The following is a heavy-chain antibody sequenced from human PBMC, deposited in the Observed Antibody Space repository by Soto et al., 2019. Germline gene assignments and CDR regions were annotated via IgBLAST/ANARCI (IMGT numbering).Heavy chain of an antibody. J-gene: IGHJ4*02. V-gene: IGHV4-31*03. Sequence: PSETLSLTCTVSGGSISSGGPYWSWIRLHPEKGLEWLGYKYYIGTTYSNPSLKSRVSISFDTSQNQFFLNLTSVTAAATAVYFCARVIPYSSRWELDYCGQGTQV. CDR2: KYYIGTT. CDR3: ARVIPYSSRWELDY. CDR1: GGSISSGGPY. D-gene: IGHD6-19*01.